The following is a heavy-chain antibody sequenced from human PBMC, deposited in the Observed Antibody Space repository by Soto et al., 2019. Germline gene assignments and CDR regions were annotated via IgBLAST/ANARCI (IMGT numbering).Heavy chain of an antibody. D-gene: IGHD3-3*01. V-gene: IGHV4-31*03. CDR3: ARVLLEWFNWFDP. CDR2: IYYSGST. Sequence: PSLTCTVSGGSISSGGYYWSWIRQHPGKGLEWIGYIYYSGSTYYNPSLKSRVTISVDTSKNQFSLKLSSVTAADTAVYYCARVLLEWFNWFDPWGQGTLVTVSS. J-gene: IGHJ5*02. CDR1: GGSISSGGYY.